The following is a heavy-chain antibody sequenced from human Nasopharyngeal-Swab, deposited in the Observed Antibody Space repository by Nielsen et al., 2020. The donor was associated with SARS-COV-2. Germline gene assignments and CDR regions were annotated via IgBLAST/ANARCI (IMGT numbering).Heavy chain of an antibody. J-gene: IGHJ4*02. D-gene: IGHD5-24*01. Sequence: GESLKIPCKGSGYSFTSYWISWVRQMPGKGLEWMGRIDPSDSYTNYSPSFQGHVTISADKSISTAYLQWSSLKASDTAMYYCATGRDGYNWDFDYWGQGTLVTVSS. CDR1: GYSFTSYW. V-gene: IGHV5-10-1*01. CDR2: IDPSDSYT. CDR3: ATGRDGYNWDFDY.